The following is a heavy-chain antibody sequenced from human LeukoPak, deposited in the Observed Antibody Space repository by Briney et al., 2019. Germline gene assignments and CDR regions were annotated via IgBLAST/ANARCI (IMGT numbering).Heavy chain of an antibody. D-gene: IGHD6-13*01. J-gene: IGHJ4*02. Sequence: GASVRVSCKASGYTFAGYYMHWVRQAPGQGLEWMGWINPNSGGTNYAQKFQGRVTMTRDTSISTAYMELSRLRPDDTAVYYCARDSSSIIDYWGQGTPVTVSS. V-gene: IGHV1-2*02. CDR2: INPNSGGT. CDR3: ARDSSSIIDY. CDR1: GYTFAGYY.